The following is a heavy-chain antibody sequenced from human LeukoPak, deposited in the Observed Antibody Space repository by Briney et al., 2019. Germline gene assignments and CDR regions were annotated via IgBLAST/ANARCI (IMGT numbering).Heavy chain of an antibody. D-gene: IGHD1-26*01. J-gene: IGHJ4*02. CDR3: ARVRIVGATGNFDY. CDR2: ICYSGST. CDR1: GGSINSYY. V-gene: IGHV4-59*01. Sequence: PSETLSLTCTVSGGSINSYYWSWIRQPPGKGLEWIGYICYSGSTNYNPSLKSRVTISVDTSKNQFSLKLSSVTAADTAVYYCARVRIVGATGNFDYWGQGTLVTVSS.